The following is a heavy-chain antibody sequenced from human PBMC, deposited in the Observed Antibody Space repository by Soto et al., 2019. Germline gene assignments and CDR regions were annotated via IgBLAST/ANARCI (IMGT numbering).Heavy chain of an antibody. J-gene: IGHJ2*01. CDR2: IRWNSGSI. CDR3: AKDMETGAYGHYNWHFDL. V-gene: IGHV3-9*01. D-gene: IGHD4-17*01. Sequence: EVQLVETGGGLVQPGRSLRLSCAASGFTFDDYAMHWVRQAPGKGLEWVSGIRWNSGSIGYADSVKGRFTISRDNAKNSLYLQMNSQRAEDKALYYCAKDMETGAYGHYNWHFDLWGRRTLVTVSS. CDR1: GFTFDDYA.